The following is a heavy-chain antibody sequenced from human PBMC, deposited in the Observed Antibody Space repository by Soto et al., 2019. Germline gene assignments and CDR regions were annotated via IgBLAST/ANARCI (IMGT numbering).Heavy chain of an antibody. Sequence: SETLSLTCAVSGGSTSSGGYSWSWIRQPPGKGLEWIGYIYHSGSTYYNPSLKSRVTISVDRSKNQFSLKLSSVTAADTAVYYCARGGVYDYGDYGAFDIWGQGTMVTVSS. V-gene: IGHV4-30-2*01. J-gene: IGHJ3*02. D-gene: IGHD4-17*01. CDR2: IYHSGST. CDR3: ARGGVYDYGDYGAFDI. CDR1: GGSTSSGGYS.